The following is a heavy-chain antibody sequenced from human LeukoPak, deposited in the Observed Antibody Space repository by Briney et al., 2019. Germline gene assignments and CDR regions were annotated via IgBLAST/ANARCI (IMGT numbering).Heavy chain of an antibody. CDR1: GGTLSSYA. CDR3: ARGDNIAAAGGDWFDP. J-gene: IGHJ5*02. V-gene: IGHV1-69*05. Sequence: SVKVSCKASGGTLSSYAISWVRQAPGQGLEWMGGIIPIFGTANYAQKFQGRVTITTDESTSTAYMELSSLRSEDTAVYYCARGDNIAAAGGDWFDPWGQGTLVTVSS. D-gene: IGHD6-13*01. CDR2: IIPIFGTA.